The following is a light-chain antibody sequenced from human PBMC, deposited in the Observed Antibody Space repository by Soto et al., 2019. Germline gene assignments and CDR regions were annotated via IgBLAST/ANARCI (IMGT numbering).Light chain of an antibody. CDR3: QQRSNWTLT. CDR2: DAS. J-gene: IGKJ4*01. Sequence: EIVLTQSPATLSLSPGERATLSCRASQSVSIYLAWYQQKPGQAPRLLIYDASNTAIGIPARFSGSGSGTDFTLTISSLEPADFAVYYCQQRSNWTLTFGGGTKVEIK. CDR1: QSVSIY. V-gene: IGKV3-11*01.